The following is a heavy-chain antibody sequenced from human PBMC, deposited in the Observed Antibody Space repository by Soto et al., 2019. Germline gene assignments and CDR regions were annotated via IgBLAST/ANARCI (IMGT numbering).Heavy chain of an antibody. D-gene: IGHD3-9*01. V-gene: IGHV4-4*02. J-gene: IGHJ6*02. CDR2: IYHSGST. Sequence: QVQLQESGPGLVKPSGTLSLTCAVSGGSISSSNWWSWVRQPPGKGLEWIGEIYHSGSTNYNPSLKSRVTLSVDKSKNHFSLKLSSVTAADTAVYYCARVQVDYDILTGYQYYGMDVWGQGTTVTVSS. CDR1: GGSISSSNW. CDR3: ARVQVDYDILTGYQYYGMDV.